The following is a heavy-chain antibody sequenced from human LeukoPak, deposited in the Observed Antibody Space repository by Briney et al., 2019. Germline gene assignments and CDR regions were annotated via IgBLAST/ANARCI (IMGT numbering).Heavy chain of an antibody. D-gene: IGHD6-13*01. CDR3: ARGLGATATNWFDP. CDR1: GYTFTSYG. V-gene: IGHV1-8*03. Sequence: ASVKVSCKASGYTFTSYGISWVRQATGQGLEWMGWMNPNSGNTGYAQKLQGRVTFTRDTSISTAYMELSSLRSEDTAVYYCARGLGATATNWFDPWGQGNLVTVSS. CDR2: MNPNSGNT. J-gene: IGHJ5*02.